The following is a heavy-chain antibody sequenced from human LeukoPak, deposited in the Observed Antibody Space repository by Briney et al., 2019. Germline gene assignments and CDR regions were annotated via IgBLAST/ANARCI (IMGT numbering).Heavy chain of an antibody. CDR2: IYYSGST. V-gene: IGHV4-39*01. CDR1: GGSISSSSYY. D-gene: IGHD6-13*01. Sequence: MASETLSLTCTVSGGSISSSSYYWGWIRQPPGKGLEWIGSIYYSGSTYYNPSLESRVTISVDTSKNQFSLKLSSVTAADTAVYYCARRGRQQPTPIDYWGQGTLVTVSS. CDR3: ARRGRQQPTPIDY. J-gene: IGHJ4*02.